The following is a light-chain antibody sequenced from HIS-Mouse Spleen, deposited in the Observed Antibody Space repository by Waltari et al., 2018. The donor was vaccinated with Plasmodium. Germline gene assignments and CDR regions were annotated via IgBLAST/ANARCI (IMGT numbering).Light chain of an antibody. CDR3: QQYNNPRTT. CDR2: GAS. Sequence: EIVMTQSPATLSVSPGERATLSCRASQSVSSNLAWYQQKPGQAPRLLIYGASTRATGIPARFSGSGSWTEFTLTISILQSEDFAVYYCQQYNNPRTTFGQGTKLEIK. CDR1: QSVSSN. V-gene: IGKV3-15*01. J-gene: IGKJ2*01.